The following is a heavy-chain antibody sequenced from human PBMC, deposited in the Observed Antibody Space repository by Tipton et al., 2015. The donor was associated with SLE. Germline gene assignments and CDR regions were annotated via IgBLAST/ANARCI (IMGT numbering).Heavy chain of an antibody. CDR1: GGSISSYY. CDR3: AREWQLWANAFDI. V-gene: IGHV4-59*01. D-gene: IGHD6-6*01. J-gene: IGHJ3*02. Sequence: TLSLICTVSGGSISSYYWSWIRQPPGKGLEWIGYIYYSGSTNYNPSLKSRVTISVDTSKNQFSLKLSSVTAADTAVYYCAREWQLWANAFDIWGQGTMVTVSS. CDR2: IYYSGST.